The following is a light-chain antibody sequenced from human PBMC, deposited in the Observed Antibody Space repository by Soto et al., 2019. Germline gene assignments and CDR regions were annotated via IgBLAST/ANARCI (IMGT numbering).Light chain of an antibody. CDR3: QQFNSYPIT. Sequence: EVVLTQSPATLSLSPGEGATLSCRASQSVSSNLAWYQQKPGQAPRLLIYGASTRATGIPARFSGSGSGTEFTLTISSLQSEDFGTYYCQQFNSYPITFGHGTRLEIK. V-gene: IGKV3-15*01. J-gene: IGKJ5*01. CDR1: QSVSSN. CDR2: GAS.